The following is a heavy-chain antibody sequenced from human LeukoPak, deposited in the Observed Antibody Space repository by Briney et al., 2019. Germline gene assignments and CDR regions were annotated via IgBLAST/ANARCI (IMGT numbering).Heavy chain of an antibody. CDR1: GGSISSYY. Sequence: SETLSLTCTVSGGSISSYYWNWIRQSPGKGLEWIGYSYYSGTINYNPSLKSRVTISVDTSRTQFSLKLRAVTAADTAVCSCARLLLGPGTAVMYWGQGTLVTVSS. CDR2: SYYSGTI. CDR3: ARLLLGPGTAVMY. V-gene: IGHV4-59*08. D-gene: IGHD1-14*01. J-gene: IGHJ4*02.